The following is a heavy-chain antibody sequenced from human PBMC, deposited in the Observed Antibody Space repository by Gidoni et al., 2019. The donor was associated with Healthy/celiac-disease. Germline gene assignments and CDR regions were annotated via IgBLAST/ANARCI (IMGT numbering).Heavy chain of an antibody. CDR1: GGSIRSSNW. CDR2: IYHSGST. J-gene: IGHJ4*02. V-gene: IGHV4-4*02. CDR3: ARFGMVRGVPIGATLSYYFDY. D-gene: IGHD3-10*01. Sequence: QVQLQESGPGLVKPSGTLSLTCAVSGGSIRSSNWWSWVRQPPGKGLEWIGEIYHSGSTNYNPSLKSRVTISVDKSKNQFSLKLSSVTAADTAVYYCARFGMVRGVPIGATLSYYFDYWGQGTLVTVSS.